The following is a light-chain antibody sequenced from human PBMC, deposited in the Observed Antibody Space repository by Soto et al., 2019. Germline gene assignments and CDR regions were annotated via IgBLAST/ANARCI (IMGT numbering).Light chain of an antibody. V-gene: IGLV4-69*01. Sequence: QPVLTQSPSASASLGASVKLTCTLSSGHSSYAIAWHQQQPEKGPRYLMKLNSDGSHSKGDGIPDRFSGSSSGAERYLTISSPQSEDEADYYWQTWGTGLVVFGGGTKVTVL. CDR1: SGHSSYA. J-gene: IGLJ2*01. CDR2: LNSDGSH. CDR3: QTWGTGLVV.